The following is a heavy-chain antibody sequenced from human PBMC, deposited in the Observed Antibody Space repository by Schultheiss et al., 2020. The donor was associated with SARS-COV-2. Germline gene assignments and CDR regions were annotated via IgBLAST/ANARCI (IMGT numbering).Heavy chain of an antibody. J-gene: IGHJ4*02. CDR3: ARASSGSFDY. CDR2: IYHSGST. D-gene: IGHD3-22*01. V-gene: IGHV4-4*02. Sequence: SETLSLTCAVFGGSIRSSNWWSWVRQPPGKGLEWIGEIYHSGSTNYNPSLKSRVTISVDTSKNQFSLKVSSVTAADTAVYYCARASSGSFDYWGQGTLVTVSS. CDR1: GGSIRSSNW.